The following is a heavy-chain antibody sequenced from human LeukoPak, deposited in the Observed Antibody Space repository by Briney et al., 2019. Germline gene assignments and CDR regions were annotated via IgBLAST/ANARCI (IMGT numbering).Heavy chain of an antibody. CDR1: GYTFTSYD. D-gene: IGHD3-3*01. V-gene: IGHV1-8*01. Sequence: SVKVSCKASGYTFTSYDINWVRQATGQGLEWMGWMNPNSGNTGYAQKFQGRVTMTRNTSISTAYMELSSLRSEDTAVYYCARYYGFVVISSYYGMDVWGQGTTVTVSS. CDR2: MNPNSGNT. CDR3: ARYYGFVVISSYYGMDV. J-gene: IGHJ6*02.